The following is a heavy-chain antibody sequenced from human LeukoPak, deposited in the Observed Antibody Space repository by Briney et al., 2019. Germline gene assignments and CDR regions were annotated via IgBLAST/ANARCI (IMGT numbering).Heavy chain of an antibody. CDR3: ARGYIYCGYDLPY. CDR2: MNPNSGNT. V-gene: IGHV1-8*01. CDR1: GYTFTSYD. J-gene: IGHJ4*02. Sequence: ASVKVSCKASGYTFTSYDINWVRRATGQGLEWMGWMNPNSGNTGYAQKFQGRVTMTRNTSISTAYMELGSLRSEDTAVYYCARGYIYCGYDLPYWGQGTLVTVSS. D-gene: IGHD5-12*01.